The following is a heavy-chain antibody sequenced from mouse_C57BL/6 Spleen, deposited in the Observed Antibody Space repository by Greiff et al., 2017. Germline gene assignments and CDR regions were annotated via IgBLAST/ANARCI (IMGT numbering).Heavy chain of an antibody. V-gene: IGHV1-26*01. Sequence: EVQLQQSGPELVKPGASVKISCKASGYTFTDYYMNWVKQSHGKSLEWIGDINPNNGGTSYNQKFKGKATLTVDKSSSTAYMELRSLTSEDSAFYYCARWDGDYAMDYWGQGTSVTVSS. CDR2: INPNNGGT. J-gene: IGHJ4*01. D-gene: IGHD4-1*01. CDR3: ARWDGDYAMDY. CDR1: GYTFTDYY.